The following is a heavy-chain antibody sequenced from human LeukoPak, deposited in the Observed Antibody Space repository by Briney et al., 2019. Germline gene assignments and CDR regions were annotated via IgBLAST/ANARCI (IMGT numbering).Heavy chain of an antibody. V-gene: IGHV3-7*04. D-gene: IGHD3-22*01. CDR2: IKHDGSEK. Sequence: GGSLRLSCAASGFTFTTYWMSWVRQAPGKGLEWVANIKHDGSEKYYVDSVKGRFTVSRDNAKNSLYLQMSSVRAEDTALYYCVRHGTDDHDSSGYLRPWGQGTLVTVSS. CDR1: GFTFTTYW. J-gene: IGHJ5*02. CDR3: VRHGTDDHDSSGYLRP.